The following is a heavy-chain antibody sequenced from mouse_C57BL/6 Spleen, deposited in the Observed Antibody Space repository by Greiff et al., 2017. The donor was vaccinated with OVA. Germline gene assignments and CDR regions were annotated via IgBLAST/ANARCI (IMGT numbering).Heavy chain of an antibody. V-gene: IGHV1-15*01. D-gene: IGHD2-5*01. Sequence: VQLQQSGAELVRPGASVTLSCKASGYTFTDYEMHWVKQTPVHGLEWIGAIDPETGGTAYNQKFKGKAILTADKSSSTAYMELRSLTSEDSAVYYCMDSNYVDSFDVWGTGTTVTVSS. CDR1: GYTFTDYE. CDR2: IDPETGGT. J-gene: IGHJ1*03. CDR3: MDSNYVDSFDV.